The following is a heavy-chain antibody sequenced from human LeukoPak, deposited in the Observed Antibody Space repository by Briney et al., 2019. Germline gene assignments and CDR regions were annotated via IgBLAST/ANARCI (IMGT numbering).Heavy chain of an antibody. CDR1: GFTFSIYS. Sequence: GGSLRLSCAASGFTFSIYSMNWVRQAPGKGLEWVSSISTSSSSFIYYADSVKGRFTISRDNAKNSLYLQMNSLRAEDTALYYCARSGTSNSPFDYWGQGTLVTVSS. J-gene: IGHJ4*02. V-gene: IGHV3-21*01. CDR3: ARSGTSNSPFDY. CDR2: ISTSSSSFI. D-gene: IGHD2-2*01.